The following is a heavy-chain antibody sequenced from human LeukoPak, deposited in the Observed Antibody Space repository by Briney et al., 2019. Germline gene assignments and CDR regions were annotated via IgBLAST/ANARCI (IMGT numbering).Heavy chain of an antibody. J-gene: IGHJ6*03. V-gene: IGHV1-2*02. Sequence: GASVKVCCKASGYTFTGYYMHWVRQAPGQGLEWMGWINPNSGGTHYAQKFQGRVTMTRDTSISTAYMELSRLRSDDTAVYYCARDFGVIVAGYMDVWGKGTTVTVSS. CDR2: INPNSGGT. D-gene: IGHD2/OR15-2a*01. CDR3: ARDFGVIVAGYMDV. CDR1: GYTFTGYY.